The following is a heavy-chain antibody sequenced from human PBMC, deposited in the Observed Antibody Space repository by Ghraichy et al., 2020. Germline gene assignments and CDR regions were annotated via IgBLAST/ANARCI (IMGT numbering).Heavy chain of an antibody. V-gene: IGHV3-15*07. CDR1: GFPFTNAW. Sequence: GGSLRLSCAGSGFPFTNAWFNWVRQAPGKGLEWVGRVKNDGGTPDYAAPVKGRFTISRDDSKNTLYLQMNSLKSEDTAVYYCPTTGFWGADRWGRGTLVTVSS. J-gene: IGHJ5*02. D-gene: IGHD7-27*01. CDR3: PTTGFWGADR. CDR2: VKNDGGTP.